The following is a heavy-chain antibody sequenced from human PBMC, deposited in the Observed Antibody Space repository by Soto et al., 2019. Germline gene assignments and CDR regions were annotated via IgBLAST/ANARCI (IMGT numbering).Heavy chain of an antibody. CDR1: GGTFSSYA. J-gene: IGHJ6*02. Sequence: GASVKVSCKASGGTFSSYAISWVRQAPGQGLEWMGGIIPIFGTANYAQKFQGRVTITADESTSTAYMELSSLRSEDTAVYYCARGKQTYYDFWSGYPNYYYGMDVWGQGTTVTVSS. D-gene: IGHD3-3*01. V-gene: IGHV1-69*13. CDR3: ARGKQTYYDFWSGYPNYYYGMDV. CDR2: IIPIFGTA.